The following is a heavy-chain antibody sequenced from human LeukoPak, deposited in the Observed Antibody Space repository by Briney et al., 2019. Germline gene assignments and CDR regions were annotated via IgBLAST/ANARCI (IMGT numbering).Heavy chain of an antibody. CDR2: INHSGST. J-gene: IGHJ1*01. D-gene: IGHD6-19*01. CDR1: GGSFSGYY. Sequence: SETLSLTCAVYGGSFSGYYWSSLRPPPGRGVEWIGEINHSGSTNFNPSLKSRVTISVDTSKNQFSLKLSSVTAADTAVYYCARGPGIAVAGTEEYFQHWGQGTLVTVSS. CDR3: ARGPGIAVAGTEEYFQH. V-gene: IGHV4-34*01.